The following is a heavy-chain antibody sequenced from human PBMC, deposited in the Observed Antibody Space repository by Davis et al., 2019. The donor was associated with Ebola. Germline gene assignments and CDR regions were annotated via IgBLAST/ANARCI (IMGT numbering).Heavy chain of an antibody. Sequence: SETLSLTCAVYGGSFSSYYRSWIRQPPGKGLEWIGYIYYSGSTNYNPSLKSRVTISVDTSKNQFSLKLSSVTAADTAVYYCARVGLWAEEIDYWGQGTLVTVSS. CDR1: GGSFSSYY. CDR3: ARVGLWAEEIDY. CDR2: IYYSGST. J-gene: IGHJ4*02. V-gene: IGHV4-59*01. D-gene: IGHD5-18*01.